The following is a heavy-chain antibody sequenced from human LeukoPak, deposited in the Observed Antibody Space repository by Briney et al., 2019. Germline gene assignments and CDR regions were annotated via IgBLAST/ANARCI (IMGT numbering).Heavy chain of an antibody. CDR1: GGSISSYY. CDR3: ARHVSSYDPLLLFDY. D-gene: IGHD2/OR15-2a*01. J-gene: IGHJ4*02. Sequence: SETLSLTCTVSGGSISSYYWSWIRQPPGKGLEWIGYIYYSGSTNYNPSLKSRVTISVDTYKNQFSLKLSSVTAADTAVYYCARHVSSYDPLLLFDYWGQGTLVTVSS. CDR2: IYYSGST. V-gene: IGHV4-59*08.